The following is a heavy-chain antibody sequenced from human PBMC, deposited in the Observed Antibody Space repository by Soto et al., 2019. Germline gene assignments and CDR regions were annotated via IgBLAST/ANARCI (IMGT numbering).Heavy chain of an antibody. CDR3: ARRPSSGSYFKSYYYGMDV. CDR1: GGTFSSYA. J-gene: IGHJ6*02. D-gene: IGHD3-10*01. V-gene: IGHV1-69*13. Sequence: SVKVSCKASGGTFSSYAISWVRQAPGQGLEWMGGIIPIFGTANYAQKFQGRVTITADESTSTAYMELSSLRSEDTAVYYCARRPSSGSYFKSYYYGMDVWGQGTTVTVSS. CDR2: IIPIFGTA.